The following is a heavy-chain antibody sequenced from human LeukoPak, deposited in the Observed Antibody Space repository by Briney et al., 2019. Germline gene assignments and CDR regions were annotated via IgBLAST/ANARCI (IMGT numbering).Heavy chain of an antibody. V-gene: IGHV4-39*01. Sequence: SETLSLTCTVSGGSISSSSYYWGWIRQPPGKGLEWIGSIYYSGSTYYNPSLKSRATISVDTSKNQFSLKLSSVTAADTAVYYCAADCGGDCYSFDPWGQGTLVTVSS. CDR3: AADCGGDCYSFDP. D-gene: IGHD2-21*01. CDR1: GGSISSSSYY. CDR2: IYYSGST. J-gene: IGHJ5*02.